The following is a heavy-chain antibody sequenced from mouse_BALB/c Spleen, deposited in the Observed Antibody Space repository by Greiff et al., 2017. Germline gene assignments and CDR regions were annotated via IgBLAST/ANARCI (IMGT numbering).Heavy chain of an antibody. CDR3: ARRVSSLSYWYFDV. V-gene: IGHV1S135*01. D-gene: IGHD1-1*01. CDR1: GYAFTSYN. CDR2: IDPYNGGT. J-gene: IGHJ1*01. Sequence: VQLKESGPELVKPGASVKVSCKASGYAFTSYNMYWVKQSHGKSLEWIGYIDPYNGGTSYNQKFKGKATLTVDKSSSTAYMHLNSLTSEDSAVYYCARRVSSLSYWYFDVWGAGTTVTVSS.